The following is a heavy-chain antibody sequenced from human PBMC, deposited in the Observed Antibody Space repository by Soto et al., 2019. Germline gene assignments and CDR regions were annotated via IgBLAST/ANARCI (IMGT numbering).Heavy chain of an antibody. Sequence: QVQLVQSGAEVKKPGASVKVSCEATGYIFTSYDFSWVRQAAGQGLEWMGWMNPDSGHTGYAQKFQGRVTMTRNTSVSTAYMELSSLTPDDTAVYYCARVRKTRYTYESPGGPLSNWGQGTQVTVSS. CDR1: GYIFTSYD. V-gene: IGHV1-8*01. D-gene: IGHD5-18*01. CDR3: ARVRKTRYTYESPGGPLSN. CDR2: MNPDSGHT. J-gene: IGHJ4*02.